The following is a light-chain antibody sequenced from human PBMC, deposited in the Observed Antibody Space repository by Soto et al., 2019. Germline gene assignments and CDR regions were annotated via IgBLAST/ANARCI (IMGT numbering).Light chain of an antibody. CDR1: HDMTSY. CDR3: QKCDYLPI. Sequence: DIQMTQSPSSLSASVGDRVTITCQASHDMTSYLYWYQHKPGKAPKLLIYYASTLEAGVPSRFSGSGSGTDFTFTISSLQPEDVATYYCQKCDYLPIFGPGTTVDFK. CDR2: YAS. J-gene: IGKJ3*01. V-gene: IGKV1-33*01.